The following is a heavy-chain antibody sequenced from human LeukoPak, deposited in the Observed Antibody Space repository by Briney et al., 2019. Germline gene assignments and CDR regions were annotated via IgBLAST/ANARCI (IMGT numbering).Heavy chain of an antibody. V-gene: IGHV3-23*01. CDR3: AKDRVILTGYSDY. Sequence: AGESLSLSCAASGFTFSSYVKSWVRLPPGKGLGWVSALSGCGGSTYYADSVKGRFTISRDNSKNTLYLQVNSLRAEDTAVYYCAKDRVILTGYSDYWGQGTLVTVSS. D-gene: IGHD3-9*01. CDR1: GFTFSSYV. J-gene: IGHJ4*02. CDR2: LSGCGGST.